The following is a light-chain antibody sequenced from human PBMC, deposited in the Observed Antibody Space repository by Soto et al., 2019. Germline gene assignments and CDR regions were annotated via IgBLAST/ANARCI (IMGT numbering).Light chain of an antibody. CDR3: ASWDDSLNAGV. J-gene: IGLJ3*02. CDR2: HKH. Sequence: QSVLTQPPSASVTPGQWVTISCSGSSSNIGSNTVPWNQQLPGTAPRLLFYHKHQRPSGVPDRLSASKSGTSDSLPLNEVQSEDEVDYYCASWDDSLNAGVFGGGTKLTVL. V-gene: IGLV1-44*01. CDR1: SSNIGSNT.